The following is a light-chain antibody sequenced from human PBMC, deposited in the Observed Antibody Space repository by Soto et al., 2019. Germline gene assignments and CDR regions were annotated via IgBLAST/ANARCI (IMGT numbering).Light chain of an antibody. J-gene: IGKJ1*01. Sequence: DIQLTQSPSTLSASVGDRVTITCLASQRISTHLDWYRHKPAEAPKLLIYKASTLERGVPSRFSGSGSGTDFTLTISSLQPDDFATYYCQPYNSDSRTFGQGTKVDIK. CDR3: QPYNSDSRT. CDR1: QRISTH. V-gene: IGKV1-5*03. CDR2: KAS.